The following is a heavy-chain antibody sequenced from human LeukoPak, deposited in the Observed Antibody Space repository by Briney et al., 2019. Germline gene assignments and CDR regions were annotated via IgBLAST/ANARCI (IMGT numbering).Heavy chain of an antibody. CDR3: ARDDDGDNPPDY. V-gene: IGHV3-11*05. J-gene: IGHJ4*02. Sequence: GGSLRLSCAASGFTFSAYYMAWLRQAPGKGPEWVSHISGSSSDRRYADSVKGRFTISRDNAKSSLYLQMNSLRAEDTAVYYCARDDDGDNPPDYWGQGTLVTVSS. CDR1: GFTFSAYY. CDR2: ISGSSSDR. D-gene: IGHD4-17*01.